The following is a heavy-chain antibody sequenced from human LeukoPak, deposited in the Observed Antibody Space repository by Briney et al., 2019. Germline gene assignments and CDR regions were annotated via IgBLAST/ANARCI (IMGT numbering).Heavy chain of an antibody. D-gene: IGHD2-15*01. V-gene: IGHV4-30-4*08. J-gene: IGHJ4*02. CDR3: ARVGRSAYFDY. CDR1: GGSISSGDYY. Sequence: PSQTLSLTCTVSGGSISSGDYYWSWIRQPPGKGLEWIGYIYYSGSTYYNPSLKSRVTISVDTSKNQFSLKLSSVTAAGTAVYYCARVGRSAYFDYWGQGTLVTVSS. CDR2: IYYSGST.